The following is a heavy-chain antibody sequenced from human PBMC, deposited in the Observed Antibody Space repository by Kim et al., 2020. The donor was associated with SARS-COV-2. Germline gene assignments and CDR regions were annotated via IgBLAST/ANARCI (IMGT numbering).Heavy chain of an antibody. CDR3: TTIPSTTLAFFD. CDR2: ISSTSNSYAT. D-gene: IGHD3-3*02. V-gene: IGHV3-73*01. J-gene: IGHJ4*01. CDR1: GFTFSVSR. Sequence: GGSLRLSCAASGFTFSVSRMNWVRQAPGKGLEWVCRISSTSNSYATEYAASVKVRFTISRDDSTNTLYLQMNSLKTADTAVYYCTTIPSTTLAFFD.